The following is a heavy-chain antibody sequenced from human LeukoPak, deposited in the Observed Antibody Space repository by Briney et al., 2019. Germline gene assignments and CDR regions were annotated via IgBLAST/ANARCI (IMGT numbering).Heavy chain of an antibody. Sequence: GGSLRLSCAASGFTFDDYAMHWVRQAPGKGLEWVSGISWNSGSIGYADSVKGRFTISRDNAKNSLYLQMNSLRAEDMALYYCAKDNRDISTGYYVDRGQGTLVTVSS. V-gene: IGHV3-9*03. CDR3: AKDNRDISTGYYVD. CDR2: ISWNSGSI. CDR1: GFTFDDYA. D-gene: IGHD3-9*01. J-gene: IGHJ4*02.